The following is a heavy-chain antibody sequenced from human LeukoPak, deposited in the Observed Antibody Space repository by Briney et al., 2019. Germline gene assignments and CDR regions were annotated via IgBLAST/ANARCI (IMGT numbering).Heavy chain of an antibody. Sequence: GGSLRLSCAASGFTFSSYSMNWVRQAPGKGLEWVSSISSSSSYIYYADSVKGRFTISRDNAKNSLYLQMNSLRAEDTAVYYCAREYCTNGVCYEYYYYYYMDVWGKGTTVTVSS. D-gene: IGHD2-8*01. CDR1: GFTFSSYS. CDR2: ISSSSSYI. V-gene: IGHV3-21*01. J-gene: IGHJ6*03. CDR3: AREYCTNGVCYEYYYYYYMDV.